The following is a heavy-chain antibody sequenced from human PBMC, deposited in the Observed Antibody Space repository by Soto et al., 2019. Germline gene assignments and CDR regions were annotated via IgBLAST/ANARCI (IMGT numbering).Heavy chain of an antibody. CDR3: ARQGDYLAFDI. J-gene: IGHJ3*02. CDR1: GFTFSSYD. V-gene: IGHV3-13*04. CDR2: IGTAGDT. Sequence: EVQLVESGGGLVQPGGSLRLSCAASGFTFSSYDMHWVRQATGKGLEWVSAIGTAGDTYYPGSVKGRFTISRENAKNSVYLQMTSLRAGDTAVYYCARQGDYLAFDIWGQGTMVTVSS. D-gene: IGHD4-17*01.